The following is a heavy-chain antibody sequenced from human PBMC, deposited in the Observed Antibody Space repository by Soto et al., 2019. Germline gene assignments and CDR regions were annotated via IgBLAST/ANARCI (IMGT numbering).Heavy chain of an antibody. CDR2: IYSSGST. Sequence: VSCGPVSRARYYWAWIGQPPGKALEWIGYIYSSGSTNYNPSLTSRATISVDTSKNQFSLKLSSVTAADTAVYYCARYFGVVYCGGDCLDAFDIWGQGPMVT. CDR3: ARYFGVVYCGGDCLDAFDI. D-gene: IGHD2-21*02. CDR1: CGPVSRARYY. V-gene: IGHV4-61*01. J-gene: IGHJ3*02.